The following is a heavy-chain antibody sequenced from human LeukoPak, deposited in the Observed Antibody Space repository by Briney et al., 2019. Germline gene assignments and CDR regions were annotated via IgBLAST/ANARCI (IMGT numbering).Heavy chain of an antibody. CDR2: INPNSGGT. D-gene: IGHD2-2*03. V-gene: IGHV1-2*02. J-gene: IGHJ3*02. CDR3: ARDGYCSSTSCYYTDAFDI. CDR1: GYTFTGYY. Sequence: GASVKVSCKASGYTFTGYYMHWVRQAPGQGLEWMGWINPNSGGTNYAQKFQGRVTMTRDTSISTAYMELSRLRSDDTAVYYCARDGYCSSTSCYYTDAFDIRGQGTMVTVSS.